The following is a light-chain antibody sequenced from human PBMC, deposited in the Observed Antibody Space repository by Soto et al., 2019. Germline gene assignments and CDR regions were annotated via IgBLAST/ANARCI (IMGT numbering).Light chain of an antibody. CDR2: DVS. CDR1: SSDVGGYNY. J-gene: IGLJ2*01. Sequence: QSALTQPASVSGSPGQSITISCTGTSSDVGGYNYVSWYQQHPGRAPQLMIYDVSHRPSGVSNRFSGSRSGNTTSLTISGLQAEDEVDYYCSSYATSATVVFGGGTKLTVL. CDR3: SSYATSATVV. V-gene: IGLV2-14*03.